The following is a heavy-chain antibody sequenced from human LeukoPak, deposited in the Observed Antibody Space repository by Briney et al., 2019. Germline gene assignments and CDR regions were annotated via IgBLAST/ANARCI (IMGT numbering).Heavy chain of an antibody. D-gene: IGHD6-19*01. Sequence: SGGSLRLSCAASGFIFSNYAMSWVRQAPGKGLEWVSAIDSTGAYTWYADSVKGRFTISKDSSKTILYLQMNSLRAEDAAEYYCAKDSNGWYQRGSNYFDYWGQGTLVTVSS. CDR1: GFIFSNYA. CDR3: AKDSNGWYQRGSNYFDY. CDR2: IDSTGAYT. V-gene: IGHV3-23*01. J-gene: IGHJ4*02.